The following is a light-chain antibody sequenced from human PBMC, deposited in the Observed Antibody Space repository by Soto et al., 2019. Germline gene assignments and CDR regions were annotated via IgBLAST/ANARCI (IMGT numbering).Light chain of an antibody. J-gene: IGLJ1*01. CDR2: LGD. CDR1: TSNIGTFY. V-gene: IGLV1-47*02. CDR3: AAWDDHLNAYV. Sequence: QSVLTQPPSASSTPGQTVTISCSGSTSNIGTFYVYLYQHLPGTAPKLLIYLGDQRASGVSDRFSGSKSGTSASLAINGLRSDDEADYYCAAWDDHLNAYVFGRGTKVTVL.